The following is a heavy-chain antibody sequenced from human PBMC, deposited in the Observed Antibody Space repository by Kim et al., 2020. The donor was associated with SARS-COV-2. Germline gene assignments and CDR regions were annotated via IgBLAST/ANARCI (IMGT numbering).Heavy chain of an antibody. CDR1: GYSISSGYY. CDR3: ARDGARTMVRGVITTRLWGMDV. V-gene: IGHV4-38-2*02. CDR2: IYHSGST. J-gene: IGHJ6*02. D-gene: IGHD3-10*01. Sequence: SETLSLTCTVSGYSISSGYYWGWIRQPPGKGLEWIGSIYHSGSTYYNPSLKSRVTISVDTSKHQFSLKLSSVTAADTAVYYCARDGARTMVRGVITTRLWGMDVWGQGTTVTVSS.